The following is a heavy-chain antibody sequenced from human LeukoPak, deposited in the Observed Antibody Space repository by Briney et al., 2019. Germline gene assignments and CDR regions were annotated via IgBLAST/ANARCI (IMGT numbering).Heavy chain of an antibody. CDR3: ASRDCTSTNCYAVGFDY. CDR2: IYSGGAT. V-gene: IGHV3-53*01. CDR1: GLTVSRNY. Sequence: GGSLRLSCAASGLTVSRNYMSWVRQAPAKGLEWVSVIYSGGATYYADSVKGRFTISRDDSKNTLYLQMNSLRVEDTAVYYCASRDCTSTNCYAVGFDYWGQGTLVTVSS. J-gene: IGHJ4*02. D-gene: IGHD2-2*01.